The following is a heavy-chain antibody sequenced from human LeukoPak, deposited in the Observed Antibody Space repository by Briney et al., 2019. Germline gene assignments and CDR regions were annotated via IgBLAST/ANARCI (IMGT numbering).Heavy chain of an antibody. D-gene: IGHD5-18*01. J-gene: IGHJ4*02. V-gene: IGHV3-7*01. CDR2: INPEESEK. Sequence: GGSLRLSCAASGYTFSQYWMSWVTQAPGKGMEWGANINPEESEKHYVDSVQGGFRISRENTKKSLFMQISRLRGEDSAVYYCAREPSQLWIDNWGQGTRVIVSS. CDR3: AREPSQLWIDN. CDR1: GYTFSQYW.